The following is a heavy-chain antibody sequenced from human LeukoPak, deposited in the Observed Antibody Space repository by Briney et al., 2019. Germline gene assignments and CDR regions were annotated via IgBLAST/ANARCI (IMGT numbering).Heavy chain of an antibody. CDR2: ISYDGSNK. V-gene: IGHV3-30*18. Sequence: GGSLRLSCAASGFTFSSCGMHWVRQAPGKGLEWVAVISYDGSNKYYADSVKGRFTISRDNSKNTLYLQMNSLRAEDTAVYYCANDRAADYWGQGTLVTVSS. J-gene: IGHJ4*02. CDR3: ANDRAADY. D-gene: IGHD2-15*01. CDR1: GFTFSSCG.